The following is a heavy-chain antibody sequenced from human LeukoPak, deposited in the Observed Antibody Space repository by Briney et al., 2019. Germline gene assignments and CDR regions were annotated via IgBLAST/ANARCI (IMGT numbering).Heavy chain of an antibody. Sequence: GGSLRLSCAASGFTFNIYAMNWVRQAPGKGLEWISSISYSAAGTYYADSVKGRFSISRDNSKNAVYLQLNSLRADDTAVYYCHVVGSAQKPDSWGQGTLVTVSS. CDR1: GFTFNIYA. CDR3: HVVGSAQKPDS. J-gene: IGHJ4*02. CDR2: ISYSAAGT. D-gene: IGHD1-26*01. V-gene: IGHV3-23*01.